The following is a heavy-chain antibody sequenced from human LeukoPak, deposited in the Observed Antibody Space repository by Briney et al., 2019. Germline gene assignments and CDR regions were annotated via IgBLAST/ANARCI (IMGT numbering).Heavy chain of an antibody. Sequence: SETLSLTCTVSGGSISSYYWNRIRQPPGKGLEWIGYIYYSGSTNYNPSLGSRVTISVDTSKNQFSLKLSSVTAADTAVYYCARHEGWLQSDYYYGMDVWGQGTTVTVSS. V-gene: IGHV4-59*01. CDR2: IYYSGST. D-gene: IGHD5-24*01. CDR1: GGSISSYY. J-gene: IGHJ6*02. CDR3: ARHEGWLQSDYYYGMDV.